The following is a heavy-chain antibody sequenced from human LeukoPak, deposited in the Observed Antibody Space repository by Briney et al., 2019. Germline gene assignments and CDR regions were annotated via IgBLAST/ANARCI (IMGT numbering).Heavy chain of an antibody. D-gene: IGHD3-9*01. CDR2: IYSDGNT. J-gene: IGHJ4*02. Sequence: QPGGSLRLSCAASGFTVSNNYMTWVRQAPRKGLEWVSIIYSDGNTHYADSVKGRFTISRDNSKNTLPLQMNSLRAEDTAVYYCVSHSDSLTSYSFDYWGQGTLVTVSS. CDR1: GFTVSNNY. CDR3: VSHSDSLTSYSFDY. V-gene: IGHV3-53*01.